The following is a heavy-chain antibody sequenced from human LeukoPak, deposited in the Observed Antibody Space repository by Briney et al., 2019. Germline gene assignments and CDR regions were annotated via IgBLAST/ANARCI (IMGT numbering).Heavy chain of an antibody. J-gene: IGHJ5*02. V-gene: IGHV5-51*01. CDR3: ARIRFGELPNNWFDP. D-gene: IGHD3-10*01. CDR2: IYPGDSDT. Sequence: GSLKISCKGSGYSFTSYWIGWVRQMPGKGLEWMGIIYPGDSDTRYSPSFQGQVTISADKSISTAYLQWSSLKASDTAMYYCARIRFGELPNNWFDPWGQGTLVTVSS. CDR1: GYSFTSYW.